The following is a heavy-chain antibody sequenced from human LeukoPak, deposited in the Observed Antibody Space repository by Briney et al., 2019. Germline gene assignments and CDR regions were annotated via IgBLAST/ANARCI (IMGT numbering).Heavy chain of an antibody. CDR1: GGSISSYY. Sequence: PSETLSLTCTVSGGSISSYYWSWIRQPPGKGLEWIGYIYYSGSTNYNPSLKSRVTISVDTSKNQFSLKLSSVTAADTAVYYCARMGGRYFDWQWPSHAKRGPFMDVWGKGTTVTISS. CDR2: IYYSGST. D-gene: IGHD3-9*01. V-gene: IGHV4-59*01. CDR3: ARMGGRYFDWQWPSHAKRGPFMDV. J-gene: IGHJ6*04.